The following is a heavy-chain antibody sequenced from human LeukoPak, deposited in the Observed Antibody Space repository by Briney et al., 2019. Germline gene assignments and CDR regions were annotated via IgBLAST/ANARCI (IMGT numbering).Heavy chain of an antibody. J-gene: IGHJ4*02. CDR3: AGGTGFIIKD. CDR2: IKQDGSEK. CDR1: GFTSSLYW. Sequence: GGSLRLSCAASGFTSSLYWMDWVRRAPGKGLEWVANIKQDGSEKNYVDSVKGRFTISRDNAKNSLYLQMNNLRVEDTAMYYCAGGTGFIIKDWGQGTLVTVSS. V-gene: IGHV3-7*03. D-gene: IGHD3-9*01.